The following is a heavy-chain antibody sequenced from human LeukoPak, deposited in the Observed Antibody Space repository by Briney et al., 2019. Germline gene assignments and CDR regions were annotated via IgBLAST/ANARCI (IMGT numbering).Heavy chain of an antibody. CDR3: ARESRYYGSAFDY. CDR1: RFTFSTYS. D-gene: IGHD3-10*01. J-gene: IGHJ4*02. CDR2: ISSSSSTI. Sequence: GESLRLSCAASRFTFSTYSMNWVRQAPGKGLEWVSYISSSSSTIYYADSVKGRFTISRDNAKNSLYLQMNSLRAEDTAVYYCARESRYYGSAFDYWGQGTLVTVSS. V-gene: IGHV3-48*04.